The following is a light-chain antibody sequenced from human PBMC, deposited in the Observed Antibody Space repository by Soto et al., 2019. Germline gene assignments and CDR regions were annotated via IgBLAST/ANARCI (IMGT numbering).Light chain of an antibody. J-gene: IGKJ3*01. CDR3: QQYASAPFS. CDR2: AAS. CDR1: QSVSSN. V-gene: IGKV3-20*01. Sequence: EFVLTQSPGTLSLSPGERATLSCRASQSVSSNLAWFQQKPGQAPRLLIYAASTRATGIPDRFSGSASETDFALTINRLEPEDSAVYYCQQYASAPFSLGPGTKVDIK.